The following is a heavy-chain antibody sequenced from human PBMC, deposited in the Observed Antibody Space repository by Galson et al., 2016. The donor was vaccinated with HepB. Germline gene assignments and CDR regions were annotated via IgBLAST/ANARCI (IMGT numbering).Heavy chain of an antibody. CDR1: GFSVNDYY. J-gene: IGHJ3*01. D-gene: IGHD4-23*01. Sequence: SLRLSCAVSGFSVNDYYMNWIRQTPGKGLEWVANISVSSLYFSSTYTDYAESVKGRFTISRDNAENSLYLQMNSLRVEDTAVYYCARDRGAHYAGHSDAFDLWGQGILVIVSS. CDR2: ISVSSLYFSSTYT. V-gene: IGHV3-11*05. CDR3: ARDRGAHYAGHSDAFDL.